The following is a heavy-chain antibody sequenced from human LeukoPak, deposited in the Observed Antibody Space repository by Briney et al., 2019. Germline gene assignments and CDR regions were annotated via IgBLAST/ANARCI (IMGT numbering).Heavy chain of an antibody. CDR1: GGSISIYY. CDR2: IYYSGST. CDR3: ARSPAYSSSWYGWYYFDY. Sequence: SETLSLTCTVSGGSISIYYWSWIRQPPGKGLEWIGYIYYSGSTNYNPSLKSRVTISVDTSKNQFSLKLSSVTAADTAVYYCARSPAYSSSWYGWYYFDYWGQGTLVTVSS. J-gene: IGHJ4*02. V-gene: IGHV4-59*01. D-gene: IGHD6-13*01.